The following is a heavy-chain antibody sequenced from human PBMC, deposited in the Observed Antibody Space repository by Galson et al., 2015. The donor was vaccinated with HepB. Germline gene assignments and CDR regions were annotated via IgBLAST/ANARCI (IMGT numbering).Heavy chain of an antibody. CDR1: EFILSMYW. CDR2: IKEDGSEK. Sequence: SLRLSCAASEFILSMYWMNWVRQAPGKGLEWVANIKEDGSEKNYVDSVMGRFTISRDNAKNSLYLQMNSLRAEDTAIYYCARVKRGEWYSFYYYGMDVWGQGTTVTVSS. CDR3: ARVKRGEWYSFYYYGMDV. J-gene: IGHJ6*02. V-gene: IGHV3-7*05. D-gene: IGHD3-10*01.